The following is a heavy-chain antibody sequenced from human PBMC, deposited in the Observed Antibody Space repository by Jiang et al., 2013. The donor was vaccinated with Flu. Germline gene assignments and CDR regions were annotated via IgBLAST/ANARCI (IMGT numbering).Heavy chain of an antibody. CDR3: ASLYGDPNQLNLDY. J-gene: IGHJ4*02. Sequence: VQLVESGAEVKKPGSSVKVSCKASGGTFSSYAISWVRQAPGQGLEWMGGIIPIFGTANYAQKFQGRVTITADESTSTAYMELSSLRSEDTAVYYCASLYGDPNQLNLDYWAREPWSPSP. V-gene: IGHV1-69*01. D-gene: IGHD4-17*01. CDR2: IIPIFGTA. CDR1: GGTFSSYA.